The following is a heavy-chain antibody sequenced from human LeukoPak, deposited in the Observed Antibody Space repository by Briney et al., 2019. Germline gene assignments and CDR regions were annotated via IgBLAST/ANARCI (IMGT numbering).Heavy chain of an antibody. CDR2: IDHRGST. J-gene: IGHJ6*02. Sequence: SETLSLTCAVYGGSFSNYYWTWIRQPPGKGLEWIGEIDHRGSTNSNPSLKSRVTISVDTSKNRFSLKLSSVTAADTAVYYCARGLTADYYYYYGMDVWGQGTTVTVSS. V-gene: IGHV4-34*01. D-gene: IGHD3-9*01. CDR3: ARGLTADYYYYYGMDV. CDR1: GGSFSNYY.